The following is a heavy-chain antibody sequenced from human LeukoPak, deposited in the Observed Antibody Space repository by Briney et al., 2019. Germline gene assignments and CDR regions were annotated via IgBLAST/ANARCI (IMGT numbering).Heavy chain of an antibody. V-gene: IGHV1-2*06. CDR3: ASQGPHYDFSSGYSNWFDP. J-gene: IGHJ5*02. Sequence: ASVEVSCKASGYTFTGYYMHWVRQAPGQGLEWMGRINPNSGGTNYAQKFQGRVTMTRETSISTAYMELSRLRSDDSAVYYCASQGPHYDFSSGYSNWFDPWAQGTLVTVSS. CDR2: INPNSGGT. CDR1: GYTFTGYY. D-gene: IGHD3-3*01.